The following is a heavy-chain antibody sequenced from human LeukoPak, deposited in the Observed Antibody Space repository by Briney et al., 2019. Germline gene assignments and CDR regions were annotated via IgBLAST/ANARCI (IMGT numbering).Heavy chain of an antibody. CDR2: ISAYNGNT. CDR1: GYTFTSYG. CDR3: ARGTVDTAMVPFDY. D-gene: IGHD5-18*01. V-gene: IGHV1-18*01. Sequence: ASVKVSCKASGYTFTSYGISCGRQAPGQGVEWMGWISAYNGNTNYAQKLQGRVTMTTDTTTSTAYMELRSLRSDDTTVYYCARGTVDTAMVPFDYWGQGTLVTVSS. J-gene: IGHJ4*02.